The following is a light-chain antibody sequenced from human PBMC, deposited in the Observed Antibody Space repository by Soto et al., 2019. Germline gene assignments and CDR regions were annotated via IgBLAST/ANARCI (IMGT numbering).Light chain of an antibody. CDR1: QTVNTW. CDR2: DAS. Sequence: DIQMTQSPSTLSASVGDSVSITCRASQTVNTWLAWYQHKPGKAPKLLIYDASVLETGVPSRFSGFSSGTEFTLTISSLQPDDFATYFCQQYNSYSPEGLTFGGGTKVDIK. J-gene: IGKJ4*01. V-gene: IGKV1-5*01. CDR3: QQYNSYSPEGLT.